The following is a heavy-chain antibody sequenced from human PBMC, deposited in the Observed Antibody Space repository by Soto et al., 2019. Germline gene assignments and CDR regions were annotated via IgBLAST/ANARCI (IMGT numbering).Heavy chain of an antibody. CDR3: ARVGAYCVSTSCHDY. Sequence: QVQLVQSGAEVKKPGASVQVSCKASGYTFTNYGISLVRQAPGQGLEWMGWISAYNGNTYYAQKLQGRVTMTTDTSTSTANMELRGLRSDDTAVYSCARVGAYCVSTSCHDYWGKGPLGTVSS. V-gene: IGHV1-18*01. D-gene: IGHD2-2*01. J-gene: IGHJ4*02. CDR1: GYTFTNYG. CDR2: ISAYNGNT.